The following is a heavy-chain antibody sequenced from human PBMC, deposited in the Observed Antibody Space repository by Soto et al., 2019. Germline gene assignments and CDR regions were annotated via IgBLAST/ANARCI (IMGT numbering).Heavy chain of an antibody. Sequence: SETLSLTCSVSGESISNFYWSWIRQPAGKGLEWIGHVHVSGGTNYNAPLQSRVTMSVDTSSNHVSLQLRSLTAADTAVYYCARDRYGWYPGYDLDVWGPGTTVTVSS. D-gene: IGHD6-19*01. J-gene: IGHJ6*02. CDR3: ARDRYGWYPGYDLDV. V-gene: IGHV4-4*07. CDR1: GESISNFY. CDR2: VHVSGGT.